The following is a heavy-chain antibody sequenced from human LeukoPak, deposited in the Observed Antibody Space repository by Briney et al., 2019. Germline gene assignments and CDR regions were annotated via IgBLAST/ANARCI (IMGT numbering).Heavy chain of an antibody. V-gene: IGHV3-23*01. Sequence: GGSLRLSCAASGFIFSSYGMTWVRQAPGKGLEWVSAISGSGSGGSTYYADSVKGRFTISRDNSKNTLYLQMNSLRVEDTAVYYCAKATSVTTLFDYWGQGTLVTVSS. D-gene: IGHD4-17*01. J-gene: IGHJ4*02. CDR2: ISGSGSGGST. CDR1: GFIFSSYG. CDR3: AKATSVTTLFDY.